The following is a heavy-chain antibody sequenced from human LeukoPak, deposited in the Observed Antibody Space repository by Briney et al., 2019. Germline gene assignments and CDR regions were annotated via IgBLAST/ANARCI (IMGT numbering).Heavy chain of an antibody. V-gene: IGHV4-61*01. CDR1: GYSISSGFH. Sequence: SETLSLTCTVSGYSISSGFHWGWIRQPPGKGLEWIGYIYYSGSTNYNPSLKSRVTISVDTSKNQFSLKLSSVIAADTAVYYCARTTEGYCSSASCFGFSYSYYMDVWGKGTTVTISS. CDR3: ARTTEGYCSSASCFGFSYSYYMDV. CDR2: IYYSGST. J-gene: IGHJ6*03. D-gene: IGHD2-2*01.